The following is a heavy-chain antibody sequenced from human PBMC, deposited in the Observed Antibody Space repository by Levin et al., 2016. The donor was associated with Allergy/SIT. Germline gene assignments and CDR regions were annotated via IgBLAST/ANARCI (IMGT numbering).Heavy chain of an antibody. CDR2: IYTGGTT. J-gene: IGHJ4*02. Sequence: GESLKISCAVSEITTRSHYMNWVRQAPGKGLEWVSIIYTGGTTYYADSVKGRFTISRDDSKKTLHLEMNNLRAEDTAVYYCAKDEYGSGSCFDYWGQGTLVTVSS. CDR1: EITTRSHY. CDR3: AKDEYGSGSCFDY. D-gene: IGHD3-10*01. V-gene: IGHV3-66*01.